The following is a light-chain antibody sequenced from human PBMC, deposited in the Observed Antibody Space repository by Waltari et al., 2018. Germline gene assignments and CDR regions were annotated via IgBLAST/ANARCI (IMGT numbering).Light chain of an antibody. CDR3: LQRNTWGGA. CDR2: DAS. J-gene: IGKJ3*01. Sequence: EIVLTQSPATLSLSPGERAILSCRASQSVSSYLAWYQQKPGQTPRLLIYDASNRAAGIPARFSGSGSGTDFTLTINSLEPEDFAVYYCLQRNTWGGAFGPGTKVDIK. V-gene: IGKV3-11*01. CDR1: QSVSSY.